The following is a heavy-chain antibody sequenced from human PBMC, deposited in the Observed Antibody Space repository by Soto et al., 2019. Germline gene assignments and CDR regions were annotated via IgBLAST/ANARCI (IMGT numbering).Heavy chain of an antibody. Sequence: SQTLSLPCAISGDSVSSNSAAWNWIRQSPSRGLEWLGRTYYRSKWYNDYAVSVKSRITINPDTSKNQFSLQLNSVTPEDTAVYYCARDRYCSSTSCYGGDYYYYGMDVWGQGTTVTVSS. J-gene: IGHJ6*02. CDR2: TYYRSKWYN. V-gene: IGHV6-1*01. CDR1: GDSVSSNSAA. D-gene: IGHD2-2*01. CDR3: ARDRYCSSTSCYGGDYYYYGMDV.